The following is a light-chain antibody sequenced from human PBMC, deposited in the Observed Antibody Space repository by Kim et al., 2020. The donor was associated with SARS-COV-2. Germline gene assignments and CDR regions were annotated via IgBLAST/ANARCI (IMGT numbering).Light chain of an antibody. CDR3: QQYYSTPYT. Sequence: RATINCKSSQSVLYSSNNKNYLAWYQQKPGQPPKLLIYWASTRESGVPDRFSGSGSGTDFTLTIISLQAEDVAVYYCQQYYSTPYTFGQGTKLEI. CDR1: QSVLYSSNNKNY. CDR2: WAS. J-gene: IGKJ2*01. V-gene: IGKV4-1*01.